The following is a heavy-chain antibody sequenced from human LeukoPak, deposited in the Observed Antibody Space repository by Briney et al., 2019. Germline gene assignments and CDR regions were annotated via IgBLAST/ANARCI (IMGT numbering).Heavy chain of an antibody. CDR1: GYTFTSYA. Sequence: ASVKVSCKASGYTFTSYAMHWVRQAPRQRLEWMGWINAGNGNTKYSQKFQGRVTITRDTSASTAYMELSSLRSEDTAVYYCARDRDVVVVAALDYWGQGTLVTVSS. CDR2: INAGNGNT. J-gene: IGHJ4*02. CDR3: ARDRDVVVVAALDY. D-gene: IGHD2-15*01. V-gene: IGHV1-3*01.